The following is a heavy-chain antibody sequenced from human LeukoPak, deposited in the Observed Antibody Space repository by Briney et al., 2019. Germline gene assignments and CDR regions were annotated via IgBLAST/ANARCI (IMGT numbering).Heavy chain of an antibody. CDR2: ISSNGGST. CDR1: GFTFSRYA. V-gene: IGHV3-64D*09. D-gene: IGHD5-18*01. J-gene: IGHJ4*02. Sequence: GGSLRLSCSASGFTFSRYAMHWVRQAPGKGLEYVSAISSNGGSTYYGDSVKGRFTISRDNSKNTLYLQMSSLRAEDTAVYYCVKARGIQLWLPGDYWGQGTLVTVSS. CDR3: VKARGIQLWLPGDY.